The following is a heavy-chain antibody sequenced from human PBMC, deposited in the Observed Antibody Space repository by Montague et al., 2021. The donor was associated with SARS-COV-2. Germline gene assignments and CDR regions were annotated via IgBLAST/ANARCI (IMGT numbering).Heavy chain of an antibody. D-gene: IGHD3-22*01. Sequence: SLRLSCAVSGFSFSDYYMNWIRQAPGKGLEWVSYITTTGSTIYYADSVKGRFTISRDNTKDSLFLQMNSLRVEDTAVYYCARGDPSSGSRTTFEFWGQGTLVTVSS. CDR3: ARGDPSSGSRTTFEF. CDR1: GFSFSDYY. CDR2: ITTTGSTI. J-gene: IGHJ4*02. V-gene: IGHV3-11*01.